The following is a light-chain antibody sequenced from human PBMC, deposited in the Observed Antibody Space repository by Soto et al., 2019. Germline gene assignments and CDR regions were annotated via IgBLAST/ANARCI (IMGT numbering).Light chain of an antibody. J-gene: IGLJ2*01. Sequence: QSVLTQPPSASGTPGLRVTISCSGSSSNIGSNFVYWYQHLQGAAPKLLIYGTHQRPSGVPDRFSASKSGASASLAISGLRSEDEADYYCVSWDGSLNSLLFGGGTKVTVL. CDR1: SSNIGSNF. CDR3: VSWDGSLNSLL. CDR2: GTH. V-gene: IGLV1-47*01.